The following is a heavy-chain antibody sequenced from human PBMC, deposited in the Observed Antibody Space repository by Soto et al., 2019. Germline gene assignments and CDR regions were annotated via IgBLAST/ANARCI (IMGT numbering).Heavy chain of an antibody. J-gene: IGHJ4*02. CDR3: ARGGVPTTLDY. CDR2: ISSSSSYI. CDR1: GFTFSSYS. Sequence: GGSLRLSCAASGFTFSSYSMYWVRQAPGKGLEWVSSISSSSSYIYYADSGKGRFTISRDNAKNSLYLQMNSLRAEDTAVYYCARGGVPTTLDYWGQGTLVTVSS. V-gene: IGHV3-21*01. D-gene: IGHD2-2*01.